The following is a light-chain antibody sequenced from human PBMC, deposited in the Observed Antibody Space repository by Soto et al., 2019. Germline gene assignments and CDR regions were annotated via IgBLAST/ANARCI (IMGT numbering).Light chain of an antibody. CDR1: QSISVA. J-gene: IGKJ1*01. Sequence: DIQMTQTPSTLSASVGDRVAITCRASQSISVAVAWYQQKPGKAPKLLIFDTSSLESGVPSRFSGSGSGTEFTLTISSLQPDDFATYYCQQYNPYSMWTFGQGTNVEI. CDR3: QQYNPYSMWT. V-gene: IGKV1-5*01. CDR2: DTS.